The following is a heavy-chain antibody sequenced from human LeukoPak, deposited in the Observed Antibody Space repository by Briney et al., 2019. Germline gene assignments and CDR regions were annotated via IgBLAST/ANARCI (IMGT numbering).Heavy chain of an antibody. D-gene: IGHD6-19*01. CDR1: GGSISSYY. J-gene: IGHJ4*02. V-gene: IGHV4-59*01. CDR2: IYYSGST. Sequence: SETLSLTCTVSGGSISSYYWSWIRQPPGKGLEWIGYIYYSGSTNYNPSLKSRVTISVDTSKNQFSLKLSFVTAADTAVYYCARTYSSGCDYWGQGTLVTVSS. CDR3: ARTYSSGCDY.